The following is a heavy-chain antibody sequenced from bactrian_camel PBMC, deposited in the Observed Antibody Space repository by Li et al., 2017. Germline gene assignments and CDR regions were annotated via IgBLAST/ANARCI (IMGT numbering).Heavy chain of an antibody. V-gene: IGHV3S1*01. CDR1: GYHLGNYC. CDR3: VKYSELAFRH. D-gene: IGHD3*01. CDR2: IDSDGDIT. J-gene: IGHJ4*01. Sequence: HVQLVESGGGSVQTGGSLRLSCEASGYHLGNYCMQWFRQAPGKEREEVAVIDSDGDITYYADSVKGRFAISTDNAKTTVFLQIDRVKPEDTAVYYCVKYSELAFRHWGQGTQVTVS.